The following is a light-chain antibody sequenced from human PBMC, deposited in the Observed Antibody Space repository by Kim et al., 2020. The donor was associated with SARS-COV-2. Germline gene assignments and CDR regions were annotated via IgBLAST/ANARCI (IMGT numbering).Light chain of an antibody. CDR1: QSVSSTY. CDR2: GAS. Sequence: EIVLTQSPGTLSLSPGERATLSCRASQSVSSTYLAWYQQKPGQAPRLLIYGASSRATGIPDRFSGSGSGTDFTLTISRLEPEDFAVYYCHQYGSSTETFGKGTKVDIK. V-gene: IGKV3-20*01. J-gene: IGKJ1*01. CDR3: HQYGSSTET.